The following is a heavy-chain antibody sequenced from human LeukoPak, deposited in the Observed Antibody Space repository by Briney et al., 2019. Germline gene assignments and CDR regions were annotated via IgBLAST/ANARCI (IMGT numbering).Heavy chain of an antibody. V-gene: IGHV3-23*01. Sequence: PGGSLRLSCAASGFTFSSYVMTWVRQAPGKGLEWVSAISGSGGSTNHADSVKGRFTISRDNAKNTVYLEMDSLTTNDTALYYCARGGRNDLRSWFDPWGQGTLVTVSS. D-gene: IGHD1-14*01. CDR1: GFTFSSYV. CDR2: ISGSGGST. CDR3: ARGGRNDLRSWFDP. J-gene: IGHJ5*02.